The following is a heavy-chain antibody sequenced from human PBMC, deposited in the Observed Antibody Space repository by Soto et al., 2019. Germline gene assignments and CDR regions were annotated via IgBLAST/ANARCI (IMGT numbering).Heavy chain of an antibody. CDR2: INAGNGNT. CDR3: VRGELGFCSSTSCYGRYVLDF. Sequence: ASVKVSCKASGYTFTSYAMHWVRQAPGQRLEWMGWINAGNGNTKYSQKFQGRVTITRDTSASAAYMELSSLRSEDTAVYYCVRGELGFCSSTSCYGRYVLDFWGQGTLVTLSS. J-gene: IGHJ4*01. CDR1: GYTFTSYA. D-gene: IGHD2-2*01. V-gene: IGHV1-3*01.